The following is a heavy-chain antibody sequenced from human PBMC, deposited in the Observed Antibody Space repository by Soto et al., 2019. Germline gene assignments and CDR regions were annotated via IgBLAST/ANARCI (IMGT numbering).Heavy chain of an antibody. D-gene: IGHD1-7*01. V-gene: IGHV4-4*07. CDR1: GGSISSYH. Sequence: QVQQQESGPGLLKPLETLSLTCSVSGGSISSYHCSWIRQPAGKGLEWIGSMYSTGNTNYNPSLKSRVTVSIDTSKNQFFLRLNSVTAADSAVYYCAREFGDNWTYEDYWGQGTAVTGSS. CDR3: AREFGDNWTYEDY. J-gene: IGHJ4*02. CDR2: MYSTGNT.